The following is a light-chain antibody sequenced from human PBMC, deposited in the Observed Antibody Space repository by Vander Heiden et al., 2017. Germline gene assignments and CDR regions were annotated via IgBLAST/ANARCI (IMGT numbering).Light chain of an antibody. J-gene: IGKJ3*01. CDR3: QQLNSYPPVT. Sequence: DIQLTQSPSFLSASVGDRVTITCRASQGISSYLAWYQQKPGKAPKLLIYAASTLQSGVPSMFSGSGSGTEFTLTISSLQPEDFATYYCQQLNSYPPVTVASGTKVDIK. CDR2: AAS. CDR1: QGISSY. V-gene: IGKV1-9*01.